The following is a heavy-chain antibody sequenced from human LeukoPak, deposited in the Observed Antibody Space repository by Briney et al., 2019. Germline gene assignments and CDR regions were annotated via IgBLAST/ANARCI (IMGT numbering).Heavy chain of an antibody. Sequence: PGGSLRLSCAASGFTFSSYSMNWVRQAPGKGLEWVSSISSSSSYIYYADSVKGRFTISRDNAKNSLYLQMNSLRAEDTAVYYCARLGGAAAGTKDWGQGTLATVSS. CDR2: ISSSSSYI. CDR3: ARLGGAAAGTKD. D-gene: IGHD6-13*01. J-gene: IGHJ4*02. CDR1: GFTFSSYS. V-gene: IGHV3-21*01.